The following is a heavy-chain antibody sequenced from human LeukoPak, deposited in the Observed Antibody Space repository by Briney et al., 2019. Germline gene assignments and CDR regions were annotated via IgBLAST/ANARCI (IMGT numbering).Heavy chain of an antibody. CDR2: ISSSGSTI. J-gene: IGHJ2*01. CDR1: GFTFSDYY. CDR3: ARVMGRLIWTWYFDL. D-gene: IGHD1-1*01. V-gene: IGHV3-11*04. Sequence: GGSLRLSCAASGFTFSDYYMSWIRQAPGKGLEWVSYISSSGSTIYYADSMKGRFTISRDNAKNSLYLQMNSLRAEDTAVYYCARVMGRLIWTWYFDLWGRGTLVTVSS.